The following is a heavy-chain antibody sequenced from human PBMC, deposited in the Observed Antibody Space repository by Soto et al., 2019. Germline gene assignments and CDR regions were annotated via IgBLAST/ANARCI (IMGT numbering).Heavy chain of an antibody. CDR1: GYSFTSYW. J-gene: IGHJ6*03. V-gene: IGHV5-51*01. CDR3: TRNEPLAHDDYFYYYMDV. CDR2: IYPGDSDT. Sequence: GESLKISCKGSGYSFTSYWIGWVRQMPGKGLEWMGIIYPGDSDTRYSPSFQGQVTISADKSISTAYLQWSSLKASDTAMYYCTRNEPLAHDDYFYYYMDVWGKGTTVTVAS. D-gene: IGHD3-16*01.